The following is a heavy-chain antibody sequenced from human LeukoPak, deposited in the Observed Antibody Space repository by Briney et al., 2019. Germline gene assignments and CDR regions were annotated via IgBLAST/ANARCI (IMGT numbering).Heavy chain of an antibody. V-gene: IGHV6-1*01. Sequence: SQTLSLTCAISGDSVSANSVAWSWIRQSPSRGLEWLGKTYYRSKWYNDYAVSVKSRTTISADTSKNQFSLHLKSLTPEDTAVYYCAKALGQWHNWLDPWGQGTLVTVSS. J-gene: IGHJ5*02. CDR2: TYYRSKWYN. CDR1: GDSVSANSVA. CDR3: AKALGQWHNWLDP. D-gene: IGHD6-19*01.